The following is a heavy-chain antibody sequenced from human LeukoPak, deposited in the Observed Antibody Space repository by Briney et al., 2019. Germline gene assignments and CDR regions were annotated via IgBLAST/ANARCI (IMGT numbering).Heavy chain of an antibody. D-gene: IGHD3-10*01. V-gene: IGHV3-23*01. CDR3: AKFPYGSGSYYKYYLDY. CDR2: VSGSGGST. J-gene: IGHJ4*02. CDR1: GFTFSSYA. Sequence: PGGSLRLSCAASGFTFSSYAMTWVRQAPGKGLEWVSTVSGSGGSTYYADSVKGRFTISRDNSKNTLYLQMNSLRAEDTAVYYCAKFPYGSGSYYKYYLDYWGQGTLVTVSS.